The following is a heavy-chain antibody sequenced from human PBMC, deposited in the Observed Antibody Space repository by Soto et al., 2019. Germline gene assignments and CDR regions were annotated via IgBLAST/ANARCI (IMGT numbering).Heavy chain of an antibody. Sequence: EVQLVESGGGLVQPGGSLRISCAASGFTFSSYEMHWVRQAPGKGLEWISYISSSGTTIYYADSVKGRFTISRDNAKNSLYLQMNNLRAEDTAVYYCAREDAHTGYQFDCWGQGTLVTVSS. D-gene: IGHD6-25*01. J-gene: IGHJ4*02. CDR1: GFTFSSYE. CDR2: ISSSGTTI. CDR3: AREDAHTGYQFDC. V-gene: IGHV3-48*03.